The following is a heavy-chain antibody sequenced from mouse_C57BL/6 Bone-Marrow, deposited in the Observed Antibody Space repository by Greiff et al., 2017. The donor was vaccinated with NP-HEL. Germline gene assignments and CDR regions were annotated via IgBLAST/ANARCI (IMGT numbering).Heavy chain of an antibody. CDR1: GYTFTSYW. V-gene: IGHV1-55*01. CDR3: ASSSSYLYWYVDV. J-gene: IGHJ1*03. D-gene: IGHD1-1*01. Sequence: QVHVKQPGAELVKPGASVKMSCKASGYTFTSYWITWVKQRPGQGLEWIGDIYPGSGSTNYNEKFKSKATLTVDTSSSTAYMQLSSLTSEDSAVYYCASSSSYLYWYVDVWGTGTTVTVSS. CDR2: IYPGSGST.